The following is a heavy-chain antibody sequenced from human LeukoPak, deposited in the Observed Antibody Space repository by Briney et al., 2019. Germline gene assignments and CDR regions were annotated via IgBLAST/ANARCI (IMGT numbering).Heavy chain of an antibody. V-gene: IGHV3-21*04. CDR1: GFAFSTYT. CDR3: AKEGVRRVRSYTNVFTKQGYYFDY. Sequence: PGGSLGLSCAACGFAFSTYTMNWARQAPGKGLEWVASINSGGTTTHYADSVKGRFTISRDNAQNVLYLQMNGLRVEDTAVYYCAKEGVRRVRSYTNVFTKQGYYFDYWGQGTLVTVSS. CDR2: INSGGTTT. D-gene: IGHD2-2*02. J-gene: IGHJ4*02.